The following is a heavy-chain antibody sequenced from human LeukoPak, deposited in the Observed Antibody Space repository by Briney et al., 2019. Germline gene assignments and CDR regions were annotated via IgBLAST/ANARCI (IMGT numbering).Heavy chain of an antibody. CDR3: AKDTPYSSGWYGDAFDI. Sequence: GGSLRLSCAASGFTFSSYAMSWVRQAPGKGLEWVSAISGSGGSTYYADSVKGRFTISRDNSKNTLYLQMNSLRAEDTVVYYCAKDTPYSSGWYGDAFDIWGQGTMVTVSS. D-gene: IGHD6-19*01. CDR1: GFTFSSYA. V-gene: IGHV3-23*01. CDR2: ISGSGGST. J-gene: IGHJ3*02.